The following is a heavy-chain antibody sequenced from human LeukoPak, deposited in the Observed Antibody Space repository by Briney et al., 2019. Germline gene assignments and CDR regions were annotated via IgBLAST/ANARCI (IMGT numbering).Heavy chain of an antibody. CDR2: TSESGSSI. CDR1: GFTFTDYY. CDR3: ARDLLYYYGSGRPPGFDP. J-gene: IGHJ5*02. D-gene: IGHD3-10*01. Sequence: GGSLRLSCAASGFTFTDYYMNWIRQAPGKGLEWVSYTSESGSSIQYADSVKGRFTISRDNAKNSLYLQMNSLRAEDTAVYYCARDLLYYYGSGRPPGFDPWGQGTLVIVSS. V-gene: IGHV3-11*01.